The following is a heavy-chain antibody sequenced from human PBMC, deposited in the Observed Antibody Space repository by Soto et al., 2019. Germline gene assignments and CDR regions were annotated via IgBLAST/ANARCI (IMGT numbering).Heavy chain of an antibody. Sequence: RESLKISCKGSGYSFAGYWSTWVRQKPGKGLEWMGRIDPSDSQTYYSPSFRGHVTISVTKSITTVFLQWSSLRASDTAMYYCARQIYDSDTGPNFQYYFDSWGQGTPVTVSS. CDR2: IDPSDSQT. V-gene: IGHV5-10-1*01. CDR1: GYSFAGYW. CDR3: ARQIYDSDTGPNFQYYFDS. J-gene: IGHJ4*02. D-gene: IGHD3-22*01.